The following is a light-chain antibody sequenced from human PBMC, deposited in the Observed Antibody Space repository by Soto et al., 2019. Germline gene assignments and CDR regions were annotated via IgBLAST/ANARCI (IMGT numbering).Light chain of an antibody. Sequence: QPVLTQSPSASASLGASVKLTCTLSSGHSSYAIAWHQQQPEKGPRYLMKLDSDGSHTKGDAIPDRFSGSSSGTERYLTISSIQYENEADYYCQTWGTGIHVVFGGGTKLTVL. CDR2: LDSDGSH. CDR1: SGHSSYA. J-gene: IGLJ2*01. CDR3: QTWGTGIHVV. V-gene: IGLV4-69*01.